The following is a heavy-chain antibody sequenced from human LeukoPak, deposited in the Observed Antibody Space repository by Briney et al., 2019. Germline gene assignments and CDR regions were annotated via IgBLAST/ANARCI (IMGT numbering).Heavy chain of an antibody. J-gene: IGHJ3*02. CDR2: IYPGDSDT. V-gene: IGHV5-51*01. CDR3: ARLSRYYYDSSGYHDAFDI. Sequence: GESLKISCKGSGYSFTSYWIGWVRQMPGKGLEWMGIIYPGDSDTRYSPSFQGQVTISADKSTSTAYLQWSSLKASDTAMYYCARLSRYYYDSSGYHDAFDIWGQGTMVTVSS. D-gene: IGHD3-22*01. CDR1: GYSFTSYW.